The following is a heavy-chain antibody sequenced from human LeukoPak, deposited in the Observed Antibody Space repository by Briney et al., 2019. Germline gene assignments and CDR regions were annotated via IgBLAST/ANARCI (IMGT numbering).Heavy chain of an antibody. J-gene: IGHJ4*02. CDR1: GFTFRTFA. D-gene: IGHD6-19*01. V-gene: IGHV3-23*01. Sequence: GGSLRLSCAASGFTFRTFAMSWVRQAPGKGLEWVSGPSDNSGSTYYADSVKGRFTISRDNSKDTLYLQMDGLRAEDTAIYYCAKVYTTGWSYFDYWGQGILVTVSS. CDR2: PSDNSGST. CDR3: AKVYTTGWSYFDY.